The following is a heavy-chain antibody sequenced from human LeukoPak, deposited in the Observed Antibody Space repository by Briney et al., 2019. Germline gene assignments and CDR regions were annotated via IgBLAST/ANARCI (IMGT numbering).Heavy chain of an antibody. CDR2: ISSSGSTL. CDR1: GFTFSTYE. J-gene: IGHJ4*02. CDR3: ATEYKGY. Sequence: GSLRLSCEASGFTFSTYEMNWVRQAPGKGLEWVSYISSSGSTLYYADSVKGRFTISRDNAKSSLYLQMNSLRAEDTAIYYCATEYKGYWGQGTLVTVSS. V-gene: IGHV3-48*03. D-gene: IGHD2-15*01.